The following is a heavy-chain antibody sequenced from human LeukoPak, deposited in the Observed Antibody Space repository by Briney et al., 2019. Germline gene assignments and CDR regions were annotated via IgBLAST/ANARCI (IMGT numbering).Heavy chain of an antibody. D-gene: IGHD2-8*01. V-gene: IGHV4-4*07. CDR2: IYSTGST. J-gene: IGHJ4*02. Sequence: SETLSLTCDVSGGSVRSYWWGWVRQPAGKGLEWLGRIYSTGSTRFNPSLKSRLTLSIDTSTNQFSLKLTSVTAADTALYYCARVTYVDDMLYQYFDYWGQGILVTVSS. CDR1: GGSVRSYW. CDR3: ARVTYVDDMLYQYFDY.